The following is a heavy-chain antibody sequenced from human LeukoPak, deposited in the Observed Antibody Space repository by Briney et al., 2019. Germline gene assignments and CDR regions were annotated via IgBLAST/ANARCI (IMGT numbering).Heavy chain of an antibody. J-gene: IGHJ3*01. CDR3: TTVGLYDILIGHYHDSFDR. CDR1: GFTFDDYG. D-gene: IGHD3-9*01. V-gene: IGHV3-15*01. Sequence: GGSLRLSCAASGFTFDDYGMSWVRQAPGKGLEWVGRIKGKIDGGTKDHAAPVKGRFTISRDDSKNTLYLQMNSLKTEDTAVYYCTTVGLYDILIGHYHDSFDRWGQGTMVTVSS. CDR2: IKGKIDGGTK.